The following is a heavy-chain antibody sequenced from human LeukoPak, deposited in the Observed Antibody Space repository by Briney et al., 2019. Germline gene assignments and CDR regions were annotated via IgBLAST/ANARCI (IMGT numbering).Heavy chain of an antibody. CDR2: ISYDGYDK. CDR3: ARDFFPIVDSSWYEIGY. D-gene: IGHD6-13*01. J-gene: IGHJ4*02. V-gene: IGHV3-30-3*01. CDR1: GFTFNDYA. Sequence: GGSLRPSCAASGFTFNDYAMYWVRQTPGKGLEWVTLISYDGYDKSYADSVRGRFTISRDNSKNTLYLQMDSLRSEDTAVYYCARDFFPIVDSSWYEIGYWGQGTLVTVSS.